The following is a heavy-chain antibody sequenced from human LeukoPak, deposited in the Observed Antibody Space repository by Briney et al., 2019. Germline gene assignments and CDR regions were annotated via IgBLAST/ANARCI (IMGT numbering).Heavy chain of an antibody. Sequence: PGGSLRLSCAASGLTFSSYWTRWVSLAPRKGLEWVANIKHDGSEKYYVDSVKGRFTISRDNAKNSLYLQVNSLRAEDTAVYYCARVEWLATGNDYWGQGTLVTVSS. CDR2: IKHDGSEK. CDR1: GLTFSSYW. J-gene: IGHJ4*02. V-gene: IGHV3-7*01. CDR3: ARVEWLATGNDY. D-gene: IGHD6-19*01.